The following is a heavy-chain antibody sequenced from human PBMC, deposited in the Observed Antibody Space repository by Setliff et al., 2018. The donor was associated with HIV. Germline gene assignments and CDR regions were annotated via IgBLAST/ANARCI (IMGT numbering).Heavy chain of an antibody. CDR2: IYYRGIT. CDR1: GGSISSHY. V-gene: IGHV4-59*11. D-gene: IGHD6-19*01. CDR3: ASQPYNSGWFGGWFDP. J-gene: IGHJ5*02. Sequence: SETLSLTCTVSGGSISSHYWSWIRQPPGKGLEWIGNIYYRGITNYNPSLKSRVTISLDTSKNQFSLRLTSVTAADTAVYYCASQPYNSGWFGGWFDPWGQGTLVTVSS.